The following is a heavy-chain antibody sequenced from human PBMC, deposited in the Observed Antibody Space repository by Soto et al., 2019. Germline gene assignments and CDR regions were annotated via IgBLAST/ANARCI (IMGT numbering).Heavy chain of an antibody. CDR1: GDTFTSHT. J-gene: IGHJ5*01. CDR3: ARDITGTNKWFDS. CDR2: VIPVFGSP. V-gene: IGHV1-69*06. D-gene: IGHD1-20*01. Sequence: VQSGAEVRKPGSSVRVSCEVSGDTFTSHTINWLRQAPGQGLEWMGVVIPVFGSPTYAQRFQARLSITADTSTQTAYMELSSLTSDDTAFYFCARDITGTNKWFDSWGQGTLVTVSS.